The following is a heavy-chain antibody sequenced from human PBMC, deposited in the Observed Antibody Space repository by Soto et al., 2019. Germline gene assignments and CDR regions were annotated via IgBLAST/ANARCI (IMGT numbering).Heavy chain of an antibody. D-gene: IGHD3-3*01. CDR2: INAGNGNT. CDR3: ARSIRFLEWLSESYYYYMDV. CDR1: GYTFTSYA. V-gene: IGHV1-3*01. J-gene: IGHJ6*03. Sequence: ASVKVSCKASGYTFTSYAMHWVRQAPGQRLEWMGWINAGNGNTKYSQKFQGRVTITRDTSASTAYMELSSLSSEDTAVYYCARSIRFLEWLSESYYYYMDVWGKGTTVTVSS.